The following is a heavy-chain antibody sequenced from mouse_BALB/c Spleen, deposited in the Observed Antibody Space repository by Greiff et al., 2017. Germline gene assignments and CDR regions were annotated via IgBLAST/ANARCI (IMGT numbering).Heavy chain of an antibody. J-gene: IGHJ2*01. CDR2: IYPGDGDT. CDR3: ARPGYGNPDY. CDR1: GYTFTSYW. V-gene: IGHV1-87*01. Sequence: VKLMESGAELARPGASVKLSCKASGYTFTSYWMQWVKQRPGQGLEWIGAIYPGDGDTRYTQKFKGKATLTADKSSSTAYMQLSSLASEDSAVYYCARPGYGNPDYWGQGTTLTVSS. D-gene: IGHD2-1*01.